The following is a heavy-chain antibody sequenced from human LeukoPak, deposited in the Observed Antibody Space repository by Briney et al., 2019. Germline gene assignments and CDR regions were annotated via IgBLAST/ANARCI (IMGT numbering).Heavy chain of an antibody. D-gene: IGHD5-18*01. J-gene: IGHJ4*02. Sequence: PGGSLRLSCAASGFTFSNNWMHWVRQAPGKGLVWVSHINSDGSTTTYAYSVKRRFTISRDNAKNTLYLQMNSLRAEDTAVYYCARGYIYGYDCWGQGALVTVSS. CDR1: GFTFSNNW. CDR3: ARGYIYGYDC. CDR2: INSDGSTT. V-gene: IGHV3-74*01.